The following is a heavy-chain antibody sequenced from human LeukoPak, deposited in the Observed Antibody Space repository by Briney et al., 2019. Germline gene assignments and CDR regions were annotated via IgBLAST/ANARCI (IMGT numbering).Heavy chain of an antibody. J-gene: IGHJ4*02. CDR3: SGPAPYDYVWGSYRRYYFDY. Sequence: SETLSLTCAVYGGTFSGYYWSWIRQPPGQGLEWIGSIYYSGSTYYNPSLKSRVTISVDTSKNQFSLKLSSVTAADTAVYYCSGPAPYDYVWGSYRRYYFDYWGQGTLVTVSS. CDR1: GGTFSGYY. CDR2: IYYSGST. D-gene: IGHD3-16*02. V-gene: IGHV4-34*08.